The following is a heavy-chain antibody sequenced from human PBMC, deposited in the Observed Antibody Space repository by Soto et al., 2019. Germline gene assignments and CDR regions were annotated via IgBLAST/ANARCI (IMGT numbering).Heavy chain of an antibody. V-gene: IGHV1-69*02. J-gene: IGHJ4*02. CDR3: ARKGGLGSSWSDY. CDR2: IIPILGIA. Sequence: QVQLVQSGAEVKKPGSSVKVSCKASGGTFSSYTISWVRQAPGQGLEWMGRIIPILGIANYAQKFQGRVTITADKSTSTAYMELSSLRSEDTAVYYCARKGGLGSSWSDYWGQGTLVTVSS. D-gene: IGHD6-13*01. CDR1: GGTFSSYT.